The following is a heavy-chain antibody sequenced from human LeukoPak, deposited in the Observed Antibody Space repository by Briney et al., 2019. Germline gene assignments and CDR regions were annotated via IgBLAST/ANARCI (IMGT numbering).Heavy chain of an antibody. J-gene: IGHJ5*02. CDR1: GYSFTSYW. Sequence: GESLRISCKGSGYSFTSYWISWVRQVPGKGLEWMGRIDPSDSYTNYSPSFQGHVTISADKSISTAYLQWSSLKASDTAMYYCARGGSSSWYLVYPWGQGTLVTVSS. D-gene: IGHD6-13*01. CDR2: IDPSDSYT. CDR3: ARGGSSSWYLVYP. V-gene: IGHV5-10-1*01.